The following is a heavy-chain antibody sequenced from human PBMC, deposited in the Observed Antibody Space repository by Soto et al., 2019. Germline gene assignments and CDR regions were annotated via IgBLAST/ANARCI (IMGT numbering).Heavy chain of an antibody. Sequence: SETLSLTCTVSGGSISSSSYYWGWIRQPPGKGLEWIGSIYYSGSTYYNPSLKSRVTISVDTSKNSLYLQMKSLRAEDTAVYYCARDFYHDSSGLGAYWGQGTLVTVSS. CDR1: GGSISSSSYY. J-gene: IGHJ4*02. CDR2: IYYSGST. CDR3: ARDFYHDSSGLGAY. D-gene: IGHD3-22*01. V-gene: IGHV4-39*02.